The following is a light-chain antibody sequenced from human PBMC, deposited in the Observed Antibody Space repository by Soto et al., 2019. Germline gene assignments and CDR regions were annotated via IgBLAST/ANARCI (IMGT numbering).Light chain of an antibody. J-gene: IGLJ2*01. CDR2: RNG. CDR3: QVWDSSTPVV. CDR1: NIATKN. Sequence: SYELTQPLSVSVALGQTARITCGGNNIATKNVHWYQQEPGQAPVLVIYRNGNRPSGIPGRFSGSNSGNTATLTISRAQAGDEADYYCQVWDSSTPVVFGGGTKVTVL. V-gene: IGLV3-9*01.